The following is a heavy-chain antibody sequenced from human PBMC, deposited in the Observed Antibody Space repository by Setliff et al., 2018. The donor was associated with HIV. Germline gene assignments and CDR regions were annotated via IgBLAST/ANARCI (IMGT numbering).Heavy chain of an antibody. D-gene: IGHD3-10*01. V-gene: IGHV5-51*01. J-gene: IGHJ3*02. CDR3: ARVSRNLYGHLDGFDI. Sequence: GESLKISCKGSGYSFTSYWIGWVRQMPGKGLEWMGIIYPGDSETKYSPSFQGQVTISVDKSFNTAHLQWSSLRASDTTMYYCARVSRNLYGHLDGFDIWGHGTMVTVS. CDR2: IYPGDSET. CDR1: GYSFTSYW.